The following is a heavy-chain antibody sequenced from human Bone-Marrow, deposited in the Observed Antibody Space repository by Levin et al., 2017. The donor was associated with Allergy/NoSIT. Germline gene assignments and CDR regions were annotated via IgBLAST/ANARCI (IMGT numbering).Heavy chain of an antibody. J-gene: IGHJ4*02. Sequence: GGSLRLSCAGSGFTFSNAWMNWVRQAPGKGLEWVGRIKSKADGGTIDYVEPVKDRFTISRDDSKNTLYLQMNSLKTEDTAVYYCTWPGPNFDYWGQGTLVTVSS. V-gene: IGHV3-15*07. CDR2: IKSKADGGTI. CDR1: GFTFSNAW. CDR3: TWPGPNFDY.